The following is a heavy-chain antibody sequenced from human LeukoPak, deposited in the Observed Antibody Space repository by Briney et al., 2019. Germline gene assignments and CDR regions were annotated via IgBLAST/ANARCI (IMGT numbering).Heavy chain of an antibody. J-gene: IGHJ4*02. D-gene: IGHD6-19*01. CDR1: GGSFSGYY. Sequence: SETLSLTCAVYGGSFSGYYWSWIRQPPGKGLEWIGYIYYSGSTYYNPSLKSRVTISVDTSKNQFSLKLSSVTAADTAVYYCARVRSGRNPFFDYWGQGTLVTVSS. CDR2: IYYSGST. V-gene: IGHV4-30-4*08. CDR3: ARVRSGRNPFFDY.